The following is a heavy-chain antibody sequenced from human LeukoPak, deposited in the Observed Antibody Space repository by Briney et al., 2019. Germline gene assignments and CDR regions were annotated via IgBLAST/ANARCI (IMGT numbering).Heavy chain of an antibody. J-gene: IGHJ4*02. D-gene: IGHD5-24*01. Sequence: QSGGSLRLSCAISGFTFSHYATSWVRQAPGKGLEWVSGISGGGSSTYHTDSVKGRFTISRDNSKNTLYLQMNNLRAEDTAVYYCAKDRGYGNSGHFGYWGQGTLLTVSS. V-gene: IGHV3-23*01. CDR3: AKDRGYGNSGHFGY. CDR2: ISGGGSST. CDR1: GFTFSHYA.